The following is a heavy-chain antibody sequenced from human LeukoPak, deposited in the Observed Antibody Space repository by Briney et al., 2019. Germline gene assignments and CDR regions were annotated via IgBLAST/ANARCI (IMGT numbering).Heavy chain of an antibody. CDR1: GFTFTTYW. Sequence: GGSLRLSCAASGFTFTTYWMGWVRQAPGKGLEWVANIKQDGSEKYYVDSVKGRFTISRDNAKNSLYLQMNSLRAEDTALYYCAKDMMAIVGGTTSAFDMWGQGTMVTVSS. CDR2: IKQDGSEK. J-gene: IGHJ3*02. V-gene: IGHV3-7*03. D-gene: IGHD1-26*01. CDR3: AKDMMAIVGGTTSAFDM.